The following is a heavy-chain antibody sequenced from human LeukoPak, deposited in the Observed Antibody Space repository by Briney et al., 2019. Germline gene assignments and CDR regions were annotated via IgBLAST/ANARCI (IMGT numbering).Heavy chain of an antibody. CDR3: ARVLSSNYVMVLDY. J-gene: IGHJ4*02. Sequence: GGSLRLSCAASGFTFSSYSMNWVRQAPGKGLEWVSSISSSSSYIYYADSVKGRFTISRDNAKNSLYLQMNVLRAEDTAVYYCARVLSSNYVMVLDYGGQGTLVTVSS. V-gene: IGHV3-21*01. CDR2: ISSSSSYI. D-gene: IGHD4-11*01. CDR1: GFTFSSYS.